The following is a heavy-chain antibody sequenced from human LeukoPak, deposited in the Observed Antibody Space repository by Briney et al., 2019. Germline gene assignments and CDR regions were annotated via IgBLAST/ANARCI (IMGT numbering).Heavy chain of an antibody. D-gene: IGHD3-22*01. CDR1: GGTFSSYT. CDR3: AALYYYDSSGYYPIDY. Sequence: SVKVSCKASGGTFSSYTISWVRQAPGQGLEWMGRIIPILGIANYAQKFQGRVTITADKSTSTAYMELSSLRSEDTAVYYCAALYYYDSSGYYPIDYWGQGTLVTVSP. J-gene: IGHJ4*02. CDR2: IIPILGIA. V-gene: IGHV1-69*02.